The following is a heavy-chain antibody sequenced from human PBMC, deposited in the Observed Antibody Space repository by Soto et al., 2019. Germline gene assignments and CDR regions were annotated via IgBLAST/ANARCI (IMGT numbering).Heavy chain of an antibody. J-gene: IGHJ6*02. CDR1: GFSLSGSGMR. CDR2: IDWEDTR. CDR3: ARAFYGMDV. V-gene: IGHV2-70*04. Sequence: GPTLVNPTQTLTLTCTVSGFSLSGSGMRVTWIRQPPGKALEWLARIDWEDTRLYSTSLKTRLTISKDTSKNQVVLTMTNVDPADTGTYYCARAFYGMDVWGQGTTVTVSS.